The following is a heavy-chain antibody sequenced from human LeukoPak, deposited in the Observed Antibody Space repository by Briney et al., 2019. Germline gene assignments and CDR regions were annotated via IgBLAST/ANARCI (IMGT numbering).Heavy chain of an antibody. CDR3: ARGIVVVNYYYYGMDV. J-gene: IGHJ6*02. Sequence: SETLSLTCTVSGGSISSYYWSWIRQPPGKGLEWIGYIYYSGSTNYNPSLKSRVTISVDTSKTQFSPKLSSVTAADTAVYYCARGIVVVNYYYYGMDVWGQGTTVTVSS. D-gene: IGHD3-22*01. V-gene: IGHV4-59*01. CDR1: GGSISSYY. CDR2: IYYSGST.